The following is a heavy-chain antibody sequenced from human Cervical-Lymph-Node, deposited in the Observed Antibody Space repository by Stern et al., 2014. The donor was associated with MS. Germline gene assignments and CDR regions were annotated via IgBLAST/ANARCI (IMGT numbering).Heavy chain of an antibody. CDR1: GFTFSSYG. V-gene: IGHV3-30*18. J-gene: IGHJ6*02. Sequence: VQLVESGGGVVQPGRSLRLSCAASGFTFSSYGMHWVRHAPGKGLEWVAVISYDGSNKYYADSVKGRFTISRDKSKNTLYLQMNSLRAEDTAVYYCAKCYGDSTYYYYGMDVWGQGTTVTVSS. CDR2: ISYDGSNK. CDR3: AKCYGDSTYYYYGMDV. D-gene: IGHD4-17*01.